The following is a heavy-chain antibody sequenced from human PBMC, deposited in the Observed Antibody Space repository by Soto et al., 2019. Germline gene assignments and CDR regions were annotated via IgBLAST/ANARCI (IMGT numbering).Heavy chain of an antibody. CDR2: IYYSGST. CDR3: ARRFTGYDAFDI. V-gene: IGHV4-39*01. J-gene: IGHJ3*02. Sequence: QLQLQESGPGLVKPSETLSLTCTVSGGSISSSSYYWGWIRQPPGKGLEWIGSIYYSGSTYYNPSLKSRVTISVDTSNNQFSLKLSSVTAADTAVYYCARRFTGYDAFDIWGQGTMVTVSS. CDR1: GGSISSSSYY. D-gene: IGHD3-10*01.